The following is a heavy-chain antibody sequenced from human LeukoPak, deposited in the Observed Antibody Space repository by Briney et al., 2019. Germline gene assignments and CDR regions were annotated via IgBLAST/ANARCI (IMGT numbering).Heavy chain of an antibody. Sequence: GGSLRLSCAASGFAFSSYAMSWVRQAPGKGLEWVPAISGSGGSTYYADSVKGRFTISRDNSKNTLYLQMNSLRAEDTAVYYCXXXXXXSYYYYGMDVWGQGTTVTVSS. CDR3: XXXXXXSYYYYGMDV. CDR2: ISGSGGST. V-gene: IGHV3-23*01. CDR1: GFAFSSYA. J-gene: IGHJ6*02.